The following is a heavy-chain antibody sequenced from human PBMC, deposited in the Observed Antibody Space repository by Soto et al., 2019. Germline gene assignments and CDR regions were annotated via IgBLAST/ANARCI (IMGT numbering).Heavy chain of an antibody. CDR2: IYYSGST. D-gene: IGHD3-3*01. CDR3: ARGSGYYDFWSGYYPYFDY. V-gene: IGHV4-59*01. CDR1: GGSISSYY. J-gene: IGHJ4*02. Sequence: SETLSLTCTVSGGSISSYYWSWIRQPPGKGLEWIGYIYYSGSTNYNPSLKSRVTISVDTSKNQFSLKLSSVTAADTAVYYCARGSGYYDFWSGYYPYFDYWGQGTLVTVSS.